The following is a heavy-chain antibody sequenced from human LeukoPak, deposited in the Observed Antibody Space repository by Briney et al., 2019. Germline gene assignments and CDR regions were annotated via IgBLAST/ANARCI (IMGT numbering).Heavy chain of an antibody. CDR3: ARKRGYSGYDPGSPENY. Sequence: PSETLSLTCTVSGGSISSSSYYWGWIRQPPGKGLEWIGSIYYSGSTYYNPSLKSRVTISVDTSKNQFSLKLSSVTAADTAVYYCARKRGYSGYDPGSPENYWGQGTLVTVSS. CDR1: GGSISSSSYY. V-gene: IGHV4-39*01. CDR2: IYYSGST. J-gene: IGHJ4*02. D-gene: IGHD5-12*01.